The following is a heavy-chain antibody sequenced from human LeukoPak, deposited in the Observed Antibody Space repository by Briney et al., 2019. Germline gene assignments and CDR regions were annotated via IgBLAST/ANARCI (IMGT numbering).Heavy chain of an antibody. CDR2: ISGSGGST. J-gene: IGHJ6*02. D-gene: IGHD2-2*01. CDR1: GFTFGSYA. Sequence: GGSLRLSCAASGFTFGSYAMSWVRQAPGKGLEWVSAISGSGGSTYYADSVKGRFTISRDNSKNTLYLQMNSLRAEDTAVYYCATGVVPAATYYYGMDVWGQGTTVTVSS. V-gene: IGHV3-23*01. CDR3: ATGVVPAATYYYGMDV.